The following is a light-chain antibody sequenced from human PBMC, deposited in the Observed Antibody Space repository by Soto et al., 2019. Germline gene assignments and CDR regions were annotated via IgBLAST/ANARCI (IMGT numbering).Light chain of an antibody. CDR1: QSVSSK. J-gene: IGKJ1*01. CDR3: QQYNNWPPIT. V-gene: IGKV3D-15*01. CDR2: GAS. Sequence: ETVMTQSPATLSVSPGERATLSCWASQSVSSKLAWYQQKPGQAPRLLIYGASTRATGIPARFSGSGSGTEFTLTIRSLQSEDFAVYYCQQYNNWPPITFGQGTKGDIK.